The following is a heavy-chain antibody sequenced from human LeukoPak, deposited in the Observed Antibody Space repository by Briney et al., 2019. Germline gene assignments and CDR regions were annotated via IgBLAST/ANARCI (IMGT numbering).Heavy chain of an antibody. CDR2: IKQDGSEK. D-gene: IGHD3-22*01. CDR1: GFTFSNYW. Sequence: PGGSLRLSCAASGFTFSNYWMSWVRQAPGKGLKWVANIKQDGSEKNYVDSVKGRFTISRDNAKNSLYLQMNNLRAEDTAVYYCARDYYDNSGYYSTYYFDYWGQGTLVTVSS. V-gene: IGHV3-7*01. J-gene: IGHJ4*02. CDR3: ARDYYDNSGYYSTYYFDY.